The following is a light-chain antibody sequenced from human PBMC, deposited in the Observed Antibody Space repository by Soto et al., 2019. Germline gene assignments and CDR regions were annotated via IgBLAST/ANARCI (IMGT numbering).Light chain of an antibody. CDR1: QSISSY. CDR3: QQSYSTPRT. J-gene: IGKJ1*01. CDR2: GAS. Sequence: DIQMTQSPSSLSASVGDRVTITCRASQSISSYLNWYQQKPGKASNLLIYGASSLQSGVPSRFSGSGSGTDFTLTISSLQPEDFATYYCQQSYSTPRTFGQGTKVEIK. V-gene: IGKV1-39*01.